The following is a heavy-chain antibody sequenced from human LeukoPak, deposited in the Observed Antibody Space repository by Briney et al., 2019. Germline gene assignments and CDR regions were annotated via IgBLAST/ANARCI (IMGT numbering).Heavy chain of an antibody. J-gene: IGHJ3*02. D-gene: IGHD2-2*01. Sequence: ASVKVSCKASGYTFTNYGITWVRQAPGQGLEWMGWISAYSSNTNYAQNFQGRVTMTTDTSASTAYMELRSLRSDETAVYYCARDRADQNAAFDIWGQGTMVTVSS. V-gene: IGHV1-18*01. CDR3: ARDRADQNAAFDI. CDR1: GYTFTNYG. CDR2: ISAYSSNT.